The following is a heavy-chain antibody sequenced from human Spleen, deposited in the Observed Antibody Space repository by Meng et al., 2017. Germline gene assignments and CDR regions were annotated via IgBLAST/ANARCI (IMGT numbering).Heavy chain of an antibody. CDR1: GYSFTSYW. CDR2: IYPGDSDT. D-gene: IGHD2-8*01. Sequence: GESLKISCKGSGYSFTSYWIGWVRQMPGKGLEWMGIIYPGDSDTRYSPSFQGQFTISADKSITTAYLQWSSLKASDTAMYYCARTSCTNGVCYDFDYWGQGTLVTVSS. CDR3: ARTSCTNGVCYDFDY. V-gene: IGHV5-51*01. J-gene: IGHJ4*02.